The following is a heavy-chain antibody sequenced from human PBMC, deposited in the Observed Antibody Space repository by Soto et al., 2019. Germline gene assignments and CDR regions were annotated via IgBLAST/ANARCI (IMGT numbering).Heavy chain of an antibody. CDR3: ASGRGDNSYYYYCMDV. V-gene: IGHV1-8*01. D-gene: IGHD1-20*01. J-gene: IGHJ6*03. CDR1: GYTFSSYD. CDR2: MNPNTGNT. Sequence: QVQLVQSGAEVKEPGASVKVSCKASGYTFSSYDLTWVRQAIGQGLEWMGGMNPNTGNTAYGERFQGRVTMTRTTSITTAYMELSGLRSDDTAVYYCASGRGDNSYYYYCMDVWGKGTTVAVSS.